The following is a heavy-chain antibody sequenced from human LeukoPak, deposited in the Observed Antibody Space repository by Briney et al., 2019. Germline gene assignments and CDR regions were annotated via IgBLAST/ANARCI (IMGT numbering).Heavy chain of an antibody. Sequence: KPGGSLRLSCAASGFSISSSAMNWVRQAPGRGLEWVSSINNVASHIYYAGSVRGRFTISRDNAKNSVYLQMNSLRAEDTAVYYCTRDATYYLRYGYFDYWGQGTLVTVSS. CDR1: GFSISSSA. J-gene: IGHJ4*02. CDR2: INNVASHI. CDR3: TRDATYYLRYGYFDY. V-gene: IGHV3-21*01. D-gene: IGHD2/OR15-2a*01.